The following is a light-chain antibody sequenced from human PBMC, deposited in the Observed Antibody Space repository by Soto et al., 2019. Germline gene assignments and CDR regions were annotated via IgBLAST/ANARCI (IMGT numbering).Light chain of an antibody. CDR1: HSVSSN. CDR3: QQYNDWPTSLT. V-gene: IGKV3D-15*01. J-gene: IGKJ4*01. CDR2: GAS. Sequence: EIVMTQSPATLSVSPGERATLSCRASHSVSSNLAWYQQRPGQAPRLLIYGASTRATGIPARFSGSGSGTEFTLTVSSLQSEDFAVYYCQQYNDWPTSLTFGGGTKVEIK.